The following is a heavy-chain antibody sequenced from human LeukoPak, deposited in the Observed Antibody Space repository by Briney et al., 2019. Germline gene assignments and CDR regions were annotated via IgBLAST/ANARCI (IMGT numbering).Heavy chain of an antibody. CDR1: GYTFTSYA. V-gene: IGHV1-3*01. Sequence: ASVKVSCKASGYTFTSYAIHWVRQAPGQRLEWMGWINAANGNTKYSQEFQGRVTMTRDTSISTAYMELSRLRSDDTAVYYCARKAEVATNPPYFDYWGQGTLVTVSS. CDR2: INAANGNT. D-gene: IGHD5-24*01. J-gene: IGHJ4*02. CDR3: ARKAEVATNPPYFDY.